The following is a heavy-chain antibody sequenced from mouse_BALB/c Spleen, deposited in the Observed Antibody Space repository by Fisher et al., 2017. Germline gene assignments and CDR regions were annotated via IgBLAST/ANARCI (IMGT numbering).Heavy chain of an antibody. J-gene: IGHJ1*01. V-gene: IGHV1-26*01. CDR3: ASGYYGSRNWYFDV. D-gene: IGHD1-1*01. Sequence: EFKGKATLTVDKSSSTAYMELRSLTSEDSAVYYCASGYYGSRNWYFDVWGAGTTVTVSS.